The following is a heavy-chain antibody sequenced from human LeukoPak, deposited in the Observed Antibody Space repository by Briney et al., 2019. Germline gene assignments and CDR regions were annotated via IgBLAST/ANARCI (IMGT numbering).Heavy chain of an antibody. CDR1: GLTFSSYW. J-gene: IGHJ4*02. CDR2: IKQDGSEK. CDR3: ARGGRFIAAAEENY. V-gene: IGHV3-7*01. D-gene: IGHD6-13*01. Sequence: GGSLRLSCAASGLTFSSYWMSWVRQAPGKGLEWVANIKQDGSEKYYVDSVKGRLTISRDNAKNSLYLQMNSLRAEDTAVYYCARGGRFIAAAEENYWGQGTLVTVSS.